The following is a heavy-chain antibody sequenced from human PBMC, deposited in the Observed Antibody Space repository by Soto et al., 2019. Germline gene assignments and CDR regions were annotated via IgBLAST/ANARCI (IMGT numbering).Heavy chain of an antibody. J-gene: IGHJ4*02. CDR1: GFTLSSYN. CDR2: IDSNSSPI. Sequence: PGGSLRLSCAASGFTLSSYNMNWVRQAPGKGLEWVAYIDSNSSPIYYADSVKGRFTISRDNAQNSLYLQMNSLRVDDTAVYYCARVSRTAERYWGPGTLVTVSS. D-gene: IGHD2-2*01. V-gene: IGHV3-48*01. CDR3: ARVSRTAERY.